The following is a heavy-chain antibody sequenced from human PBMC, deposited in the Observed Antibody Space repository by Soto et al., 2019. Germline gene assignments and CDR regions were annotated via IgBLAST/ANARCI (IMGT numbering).Heavy chain of an antibody. D-gene: IGHD6-6*01. CDR3: AKRIQSIAARHYYYGMDV. CDR2: ISYDGRDK. Sequence: GGSLRLSCAASGFTFSSYAMHWVRQAPGTGLEWVAVISYDGRDKYYPDSVKGRFTISRDNSKNTLYLQMNSLRAEDTAVYYCAKRIQSIAARHYYYGMDVWGQGTTVTVSS. J-gene: IGHJ6*02. CDR1: GFTFSSYA. V-gene: IGHV3-30-3*02.